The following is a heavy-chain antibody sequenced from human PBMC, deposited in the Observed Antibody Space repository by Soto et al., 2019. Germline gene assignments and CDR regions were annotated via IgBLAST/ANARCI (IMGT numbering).Heavy chain of an antibody. CDR2: ISAYNGNT. CDR1: GYTFTSYG. D-gene: IGHD6-13*01. Sequence: GASVKVSCKASGYTFTSYGISWVRQAPGQGLEWMGWISAYNGNTNYAQKLQGRVTMTTDTSTSTAYMELRSLRSGDTAVYYCANVRYSSSWIYNWFDPWGQGTLVTVSS. V-gene: IGHV1-18*01. J-gene: IGHJ5*02. CDR3: ANVRYSSSWIYNWFDP.